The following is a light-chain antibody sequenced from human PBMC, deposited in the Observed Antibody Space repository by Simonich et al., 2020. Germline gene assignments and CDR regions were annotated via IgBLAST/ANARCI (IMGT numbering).Light chain of an antibody. CDR1: QSISSY. CDR3: QQSYSTPLT. J-gene: IGKJ4*01. CDR2: ASS. Sequence: DIQMTQSPSSLSASVGDRVPITCRSSQSISSYLNWYQQKPGKALKLLIYASSSLQSGVPSRFSGSGSGTDFTLTISSLQPEDFATYYCQQSYSTPLTFGGGTKVEIK. V-gene: IGKV1-39*01.